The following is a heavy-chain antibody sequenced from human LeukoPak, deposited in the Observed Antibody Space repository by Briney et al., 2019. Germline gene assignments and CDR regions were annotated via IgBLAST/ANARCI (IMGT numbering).Heavy chain of an antibody. J-gene: IGHJ6*02. CDR2: ISGTGRTT. Sequence: GGTLRLSCTASGFTFSSYVMSWVRQAPGKGLEWVSAISGTGRTTYYTDSVKGRFTISRDNSKSTIYLQMNSLRAEDTAVYYCAKDLTTVTPRNGMDVWGQGTTVTVSS. D-gene: IGHD4-17*01. CDR3: AKDLTTVTPRNGMDV. CDR1: GFTFSSYV. V-gene: IGHV3-23*01.